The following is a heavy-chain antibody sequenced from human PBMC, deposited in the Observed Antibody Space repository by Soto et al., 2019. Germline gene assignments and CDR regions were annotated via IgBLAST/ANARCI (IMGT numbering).Heavy chain of an antibody. Sequence: PSETLSLTCTVSGGSISSGGYYWSWIRQHPGKGLEWIGYIYYSGSTNYNPSLKSRVTISVDTSKNQFSLKLSSVTAADTAVYYWARNRRGGGGYYYGWGIYSPRGGLDYGGQETLVTVSS. CDR3: ARNRRGGGGYYYGWGIYSPRGGLDY. D-gene: IGHD3-10*01. J-gene: IGHJ4*02. CDR2: IYYSGST. V-gene: IGHV4-61*08. CDR1: GGSISSGGYY.